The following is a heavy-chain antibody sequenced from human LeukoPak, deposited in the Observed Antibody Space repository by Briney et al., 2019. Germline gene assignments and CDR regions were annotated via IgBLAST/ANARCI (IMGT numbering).Heavy chain of an antibody. CDR1: GFTFSSYA. J-gene: IGHJ3*02. V-gene: IGHV3-23*01. CDR2: ISGSGGST. D-gene: IGHD3-22*01. Sequence: GGSLRLSCAASGFTFSSYAMSWVRQAPGKGLEWVSAISGSGGSTYYADSVKGRFTISRDNSKNTLYLQMNSLRAEDTAVYYCARVTMIVVVISAFDIWGQGTMVTVSS. CDR3: ARVTMIVVVISAFDI.